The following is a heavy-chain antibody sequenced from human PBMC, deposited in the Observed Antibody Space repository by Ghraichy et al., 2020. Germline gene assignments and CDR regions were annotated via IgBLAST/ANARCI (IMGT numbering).Heavy chain of an antibody. V-gene: IGHV3-23*01. Sequence: LSLTCAASGFTFSSYGMSWVRQAPGKGLEWVSGIDGSDGRTYYADSVKGRFTISRDNSKSTLYLQMSSLRAEDTAKYFCAKDSGWTHAYWGQGTLVTVSA. CDR3: AKDSGWTHAY. CDR2: IDGSDGRT. CDR1: GFTFSSYG. D-gene: IGHD6-19*01. J-gene: IGHJ4*02.